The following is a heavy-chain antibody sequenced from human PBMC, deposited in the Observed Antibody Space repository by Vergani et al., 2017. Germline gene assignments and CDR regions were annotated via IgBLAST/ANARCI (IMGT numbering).Heavy chain of an antibody. Sequence: QVQLQQWGAGLLKPSETLSLTCAVYGGSFSGYYWSWIRQPPGKGLEWIGEINHSGSTNYNPSLKSRVTISVDTSKNQFSLKLSSVTAEDTAVYYCARKQYFDWHATDAFDIWGQGTMVTVSS. J-gene: IGHJ3*02. CDR1: GGSFSGYY. D-gene: IGHD3-9*01. V-gene: IGHV4-34*01. CDR2: INHSGST. CDR3: ARKQYFDWHATDAFDI.